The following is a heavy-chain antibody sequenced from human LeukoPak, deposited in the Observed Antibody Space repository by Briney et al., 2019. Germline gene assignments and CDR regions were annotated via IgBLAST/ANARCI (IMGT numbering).Heavy chain of an antibody. V-gene: IGHV3-74*01. CDR3: ARCSSGWYYFDY. CDR2: INSDGSST. D-gene: IGHD6-19*01. CDR1: GFTFSSYW. J-gene: IGHJ4*02. Sequence: GGSLRLSCAASGFTFSSYWMHWVRQAPGKGLVWVSRINSDGSSTSYADSVKGRFTISRDNAKNTLYLQMNSLRAEDTAVYYCARCSSGWYYFDYWGQGTLVTVSS.